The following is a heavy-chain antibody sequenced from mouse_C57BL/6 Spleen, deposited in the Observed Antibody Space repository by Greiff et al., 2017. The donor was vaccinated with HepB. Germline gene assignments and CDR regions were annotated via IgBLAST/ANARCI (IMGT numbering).Heavy chain of an antibody. D-gene: IGHD2-2*01. V-gene: IGHV1-20*01. CDR2: INPYNGDT. Sequence: VHVKQSGPELVKPGDSVKISCKASGYSFTGYFMNWVMQSHGKSLEWIGRINPYNGDTFYNQKFKGKATLTVDKSSSTAHMELRSLTSEDSAVYYCARSTMVTVNYAMDYWGQGTSVTVSS. CDR1: GYSFTGYF. CDR3: ARSTMVTVNYAMDY. J-gene: IGHJ4*01.